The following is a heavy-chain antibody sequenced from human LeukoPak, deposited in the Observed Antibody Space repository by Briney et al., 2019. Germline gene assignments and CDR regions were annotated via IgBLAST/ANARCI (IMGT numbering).Heavy chain of an antibody. CDR1: GGSISSGSYY. D-gene: IGHD2-15*01. CDR3: ARGGGSFDY. V-gene: IGHV4-61*01. J-gene: IGHJ4*02. Sequence: SQTLSLTCTVSGGSISSGSYYWSWIRQPPGKGLEWIGNIYYSGSTNYNPSLKSRVTISVDTSKNQFSLKLSAVTAADTAVYYCARGGGSFDYWGQGTLVTVSS. CDR2: IYYSGST.